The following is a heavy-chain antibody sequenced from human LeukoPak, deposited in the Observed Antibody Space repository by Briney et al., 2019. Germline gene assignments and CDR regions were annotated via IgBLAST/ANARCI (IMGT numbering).Heavy chain of an antibody. Sequence: GGSLRLSCAASGFTFSDYYMSWIRQAPGKGLEWVSAISGSGGSTYYADSVKGRFTISRDNSKNTLYLQMNSLRAEDTAVYYCAKDRLRAHWGWFDPWGQGTLVTVSS. V-gene: IGHV3-23*01. J-gene: IGHJ5*02. CDR1: GFTFSDYY. CDR3: AKDRLRAHWGWFDP. D-gene: IGHD7-27*01. CDR2: ISGSGGST.